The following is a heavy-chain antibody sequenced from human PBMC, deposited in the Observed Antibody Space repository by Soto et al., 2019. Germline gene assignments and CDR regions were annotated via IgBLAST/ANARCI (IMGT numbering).Heavy chain of an antibody. Sequence: SETLSLTCAVYGGSFSGYYWSWIRQPPGKGLEWIGEINHSGSTNYNPSLKSRVTISVDTSKNQFSLKLSSVTAADTAVYYCARDRLQLVNYYYYGMDVWGQGTTVTVSS. V-gene: IGHV4-34*01. D-gene: IGHD6-6*01. CDR2: INHSGST. CDR1: GGSFSGYY. CDR3: ARDRLQLVNYYYYGMDV. J-gene: IGHJ6*02.